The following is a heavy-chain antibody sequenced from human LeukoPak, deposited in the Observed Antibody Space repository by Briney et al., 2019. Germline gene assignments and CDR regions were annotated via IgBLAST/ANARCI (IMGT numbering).Heavy chain of an antibody. CDR3: AKGHAPSGSYADY. CDR2: IYGSGGGT. Sequence: PGGSLRLSCSASGFTFSNYAMTWVRQAPGKGLGWVSTIYGSGGGTYYADSVKGRFTISRDNSKNTLYVQMSSLRAEDTAVYYCAKGHAPSGSYADYWGQGTLVTVSS. J-gene: IGHJ4*02. V-gene: IGHV3-23*01. D-gene: IGHD1-26*01. CDR1: GFTFSNYA.